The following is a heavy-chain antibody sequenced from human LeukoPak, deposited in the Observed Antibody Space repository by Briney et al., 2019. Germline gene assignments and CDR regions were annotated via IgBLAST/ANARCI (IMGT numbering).Heavy chain of an antibody. D-gene: IGHD3-16*01. Sequence: GGSLRLSCAASEFTFSSYSMNWVRQAPGKGLEWVSSISSSSSYIYYADSVKGRFTISRDNDKNSVFLQRSSRRAEDTALYYCARDLNYAFVYWGQGALVTVSS. CDR2: ISSSSSYI. CDR1: EFTFSSYS. J-gene: IGHJ4*02. V-gene: IGHV3-21*06. CDR3: ARDLNYAFVY.